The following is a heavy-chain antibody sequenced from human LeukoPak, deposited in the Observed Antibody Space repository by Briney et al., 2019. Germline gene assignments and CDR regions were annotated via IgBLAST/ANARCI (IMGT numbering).Heavy chain of an antibody. J-gene: IGHJ5*02. V-gene: IGHV4-59*01. CDR1: GGSITGYY. CDR3: ARDPAVAGKNWFDP. Sequence: SETLSLTCTVSGGSITGYYWSWIRQPPGKGLEWIGYIYYSGNTNYNPSLKSRVTISVDTSKNQFSLKLSSVTAADTAVYYCARDPAVAGKNWFDPWGQGTLVTVSS. CDR2: IYYSGNT. D-gene: IGHD6-19*01.